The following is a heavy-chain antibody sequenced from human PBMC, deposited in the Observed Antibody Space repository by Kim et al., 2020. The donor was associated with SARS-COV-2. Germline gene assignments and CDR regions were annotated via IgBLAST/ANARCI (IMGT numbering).Heavy chain of an antibody. CDR3: AREKHCNDDSYWFDP. Sequence: GGSLRLSCAASGFTVSSNYMSWVRQAPGKGLEWVSVIYSGGSTYYADSVKGRFTISRDNSKNTLFLQMNSLRAEDTAVYYCAREKHCNDDSYWFDPWGQGTPVTVSS. CDR1: GFTVSSNY. D-gene: IGHD1-1*01. V-gene: IGHV3-53*01. CDR2: IYSGGST. J-gene: IGHJ5*02.